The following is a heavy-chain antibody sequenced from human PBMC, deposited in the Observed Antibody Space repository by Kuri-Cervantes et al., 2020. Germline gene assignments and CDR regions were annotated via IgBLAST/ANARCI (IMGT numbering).Heavy chain of an antibody. CDR2: ISIDGSHK. V-gene: IGHV3-30-3*01. CDR1: GLSFSSYD. Sequence: GESLKISCAASGLSFSSYDMHWVRQAPGKGLEWVAVISIDGSHKYYGDSVKGRFTISRDNSKNTLYLQMNSLRAEDTAVYYCARDPAFRSAGRTNYFDYWGQGTLVTVSS. J-gene: IGHJ4*02. D-gene: IGHD6-13*01. CDR3: ARDPAFRSAGRTNYFDY.